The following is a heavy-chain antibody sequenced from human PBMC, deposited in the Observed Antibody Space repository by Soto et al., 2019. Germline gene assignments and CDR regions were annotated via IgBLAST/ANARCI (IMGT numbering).Heavy chain of an antibody. D-gene: IGHD3-9*01. Sequence: SLRLSCAASGFTFSSYAMSWVRQAPGKGLEWVSAISGSGGSTYYADSVKGRFTISRGNSKNTLYLQMNSLRAEDTAVYYCAKTLHYDILTGYQGAFDIWGQGTMVTVSS. CDR3: AKTLHYDILTGYQGAFDI. J-gene: IGHJ3*02. CDR1: GFTFSSYA. CDR2: ISGSGGST. V-gene: IGHV3-23*01.